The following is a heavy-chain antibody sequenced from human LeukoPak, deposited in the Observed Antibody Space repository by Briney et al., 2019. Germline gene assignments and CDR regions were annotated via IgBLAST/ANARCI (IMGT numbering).Heavy chain of an antibody. V-gene: IGHV4-39*07. CDR1: GGSISSSSYY. J-gene: IGHJ4*02. CDR3: ARRQWELRGYYFDY. D-gene: IGHD1-26*01. Sequence: SETLSLTCTVSGGSISSSSYYWGWIRQPPGKGLEWIGSIYYSGSTYYNPSLKSRVTISVDTSKNQFSLKLTSVTAADTAVYYCARRQWELRGYYFDYWGQGTLVTVSS. CDR2: IYYSGST.